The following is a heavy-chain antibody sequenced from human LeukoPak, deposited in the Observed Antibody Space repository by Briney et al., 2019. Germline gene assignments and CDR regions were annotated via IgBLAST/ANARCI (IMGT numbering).Heavy chain of an antibody. D-gene: IGHD6-13*01. CDR1: GGSLSGFY. CDR3: ARAASSSWYMGGYFDY. J-gene: IGHJ4*02. CDR2: INHSGST. Sequence: SETLSLTCAVYGGSLSGFYWSWIRQPPGKGLEWIGEINHSGSTNYNPSLKSRVTMSMDTSKKQLSLRVTSVTAADTAVYYCARAASSSWYMGGYFDYWGQGTLVTVSS. V-gene: IGHV4-34*01.